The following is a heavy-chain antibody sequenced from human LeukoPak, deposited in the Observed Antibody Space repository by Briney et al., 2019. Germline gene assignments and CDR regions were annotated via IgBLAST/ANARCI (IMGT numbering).Heavy chain of an antibody. V-gene: IGHV4-59*01. CDR2: IYYSGST. CDR3: ARAVITFGAAVAKGFDC. J-gene: IGHJ4*02. CDR1: GDXFSTYY. Sequence: SETLSLTCTVSGDXFSTYYWSWIRQPPGKGLKWIGYIYYSGSTDYNPSLKSRVTMSLDTSKNQFSLNLNSVTAADTAVYYCARAVITFGAAVAKGFDCWGQGTLVTVSS. D-gene: IGHD3-16*01.